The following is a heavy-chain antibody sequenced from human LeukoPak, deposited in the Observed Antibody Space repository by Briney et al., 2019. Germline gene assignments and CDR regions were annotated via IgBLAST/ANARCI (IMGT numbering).Heavy chain of an antibody. Sequence: GESLKISCKGSGYSFTSYWIGWVRQMPGKGLEWMGIIYPGASDTRYSPSFQGQVTISADKSIRTAYLQWSSLKASDTAIYYCARHHDYGDYGCFDYWGQGTLVTFSS. CDR2: IYPGASDT. CDR3: ARHHDYGDYGCFDY. V-gene: IGHV5-51*01. CDR1: GYSFTSYW. D-gene: IGHD4-17*01. J-gene: IGHJ4*02.